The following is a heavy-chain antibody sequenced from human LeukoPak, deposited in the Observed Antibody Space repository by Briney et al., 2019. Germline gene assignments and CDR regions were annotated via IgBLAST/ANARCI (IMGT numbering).Heavy chain of an antibody. CDR1: GFTFGDYA. CDR3: TGGYSSGPIDY. Sequence: GGSLRLSCTASGFTFGDYAMSWFRQAPGKGLGWVGFIRSKAYGGTTEYAASVKGRFTISRDDSKSIAYLQMNSLKTEDTAVYYCTGGYSSGPIDYWGQGTLVTVSS. CDR2: IRSKAYGGTT. J-gene: IGHJ4*02. D-gene: IGHD6-19*01. V-gene: IGHV3-49*03.